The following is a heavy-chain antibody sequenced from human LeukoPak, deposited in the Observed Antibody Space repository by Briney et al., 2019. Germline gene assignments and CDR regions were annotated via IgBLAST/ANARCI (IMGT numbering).Heavy chain of an antibody. Sequence: GLEWIGYIYYSGSTNYNPSLKSRVTISVDTSKSQFSLKLSSVTAADTAVYYCARGFIVPDYWAREPWSPSSQ. V-gene: IGHV4-59*01. J-gene: IGHJ4*02. D-gene: IGHD2-2*01. CDR2: IYYSGST. CDR3: ARGFIVPDY.